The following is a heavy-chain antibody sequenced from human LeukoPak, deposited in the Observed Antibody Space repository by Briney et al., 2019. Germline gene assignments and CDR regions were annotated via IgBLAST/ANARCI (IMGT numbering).Heavy chain of an antibody. Sequence: SETLSLTCTVSGGSISSSNYYWGWIRQPPGKGLEWIATLYHSGSTYYNPSLKSRVTISVYTSKNQFSLKLSSVTAADTAVYYCARHIYSGTDGDAFDIWGQETMVTVSS. J-gene: IGHJ3*02. CDR3: ARHIYSGTDGDAFDI. D-gene: IGHD1-26*01. V-gene: IGHV4-39*01. CDR1: GGSISSSNYY. CDR2: LYHSGST.